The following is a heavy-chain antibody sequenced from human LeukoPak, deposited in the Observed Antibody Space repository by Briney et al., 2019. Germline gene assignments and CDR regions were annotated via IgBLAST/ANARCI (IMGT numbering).Heavy chain of an antibody. D-gene: IGHD1-1*01. Sequence: PGGSLRLSCVGSGFNFSNYYMSWIRQAPGKGLEWISSISPNAVNKYYVDSVKGRFTISRDNAKNSLFLQMNSLRGEDTAVYYCAGSGSPDEHWGQGTL. J-gene: IGHJ1*01. CDR2: ISPNAVNK. CDR3: AGSGSPDEH. CDR1: GFNFSNYY. V-gene: IGHV3-11*01.